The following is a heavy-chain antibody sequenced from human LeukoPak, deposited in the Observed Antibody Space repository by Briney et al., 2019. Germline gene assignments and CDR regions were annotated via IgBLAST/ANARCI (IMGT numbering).Heavy chain of an antibody. CDR2: IYTSGST. D-gene: IGHD2/OR15-2a*01. V-gene: IGHV4-4*08. J-gene: IGHJ4*02. Sequence: SETLSLTCTVSAGSISSYYWSWIRQPPGKGLEWIGRIYTSGSTNYNPSLKSRVTISVDTSKNQFSLKLSSVTAADTAVYYCARDRGLLNDFDYWGQGTLVTVSS. CDR3: ARDRGLLNDFDY. CDR1: AGSISSYY.